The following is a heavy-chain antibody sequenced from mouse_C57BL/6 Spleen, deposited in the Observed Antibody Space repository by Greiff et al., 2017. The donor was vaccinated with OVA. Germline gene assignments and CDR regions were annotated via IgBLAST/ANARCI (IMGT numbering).Heavy chain of an antibody. D-gene: IGHD2-1*01. CDR1: GFTFSDYY. Sequence: DVMLVESEGGLVQPGSSMKLSCTASGFTFSDYYMAWVRQVPEKGLEWVANINYDGSSTYYLDSLKSRFIISRDNAKNILYLQMSSLKSEDTATYYCASDRGDYGNWYFDVWGTGTTVTVSS. CDR3: ASDRGDYGNWYFDV. CDR2: INYDGSST. J-gene: IGHJ1*03. V-gene: IGHV5-16*01.